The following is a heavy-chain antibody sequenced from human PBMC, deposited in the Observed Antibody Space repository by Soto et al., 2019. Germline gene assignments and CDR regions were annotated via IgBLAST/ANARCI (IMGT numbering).Heavy chain of an antibody. CDR3: ARGRHYYDSSGYSPRSTYYGMGV. V-gene: IGHV1-69*06. CDR2: IIPIFGTA. J-gene: IGHJ6*02. Sequence: SVNVSCKASVGTFSSYAISWVRQAPGQGLEWMGGIIPIFGTANYAQKFQGRVTITADKSTSTAYMELSSLRSEDTAVYYCARGRHYYDSSGYSPRSTYYGMGVWGQGTTVTVSS. CDR1: VGTFSSYA. D-gene: IGHD3-22*01.